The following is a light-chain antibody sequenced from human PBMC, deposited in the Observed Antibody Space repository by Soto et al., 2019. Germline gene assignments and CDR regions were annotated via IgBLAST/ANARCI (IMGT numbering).Light chain of an antibody. J-gene: IGKJ5*01. CDR1: QAISNY. CDR3: QQSFSTPIT. Sequence: QMTQSPSSLSASVGDRVTITCRASQAISNYLNWYQQKPGKAPKVLIYGASGLQSGVPLTFGGSGYGTNFTFTIASLGPEDFATYYCQQSFSTPITFGQGTRVDIK. CDR2: GAS. V-gene: IGKV1-39*01.